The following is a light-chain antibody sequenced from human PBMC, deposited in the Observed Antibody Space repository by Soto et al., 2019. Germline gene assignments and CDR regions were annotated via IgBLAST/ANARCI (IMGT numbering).Light chain of an antibody. J-gene: IGKJ1*01. V-gene: IGKV3-20*01. Sequence: EIVLTQSPGTLSLSPGEGATLSCRASQSVRSNYLAWYQQKPGQAPRLLIYGASSRATGSPDRFSGSGSGRDFTLTISRLEPEDFAVYFCQQYGSSPSTCGQGAKVEIK. CDR2: GAS. CDR3: QQYGSSPST. CDR1: QSVRSNY.